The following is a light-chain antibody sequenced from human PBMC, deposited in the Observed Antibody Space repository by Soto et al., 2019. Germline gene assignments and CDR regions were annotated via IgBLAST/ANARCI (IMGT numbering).Light chain of an antibody. Sequence: DIQMTQSPSSLSASVGDRVTITCQASQDISNYLNWYQQKPGKPPKLLINDASNLETGVPSRFSGSGSATDFTFTINSLQPEDVATYYCQQYDTLPLSFGPGTKVELK. CDR1: QDISNY. CDR3: QQYDTLPLS. J-gene: IGKJ3*01. V-gene: IGKV1-33*01. CDR2: DAS.